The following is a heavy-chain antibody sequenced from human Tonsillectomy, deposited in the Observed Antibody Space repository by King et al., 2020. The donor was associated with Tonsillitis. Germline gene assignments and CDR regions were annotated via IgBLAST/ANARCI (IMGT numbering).Heavy chain of an antibody. CDR2: ISSTSSYI. CDR1: GFTFSTYS. J-gene: IGHJ3*02. CDR3: ARYLSGDSSGYDAFDI. Sequence: VQLVESGGDLVKPGGSLRLSCAASGFTFSTYSMNWVRQAPGKGLEWVSSISSTSSYIYYADSLKGRFTISRYNAKNSLFLQMNSLRAEDTAVYYCARYLSGDSSGYDAFDIWGQGTMVTVSS. V-gene: IGHV3-21*01. D-gene: IGHD3-22*01.